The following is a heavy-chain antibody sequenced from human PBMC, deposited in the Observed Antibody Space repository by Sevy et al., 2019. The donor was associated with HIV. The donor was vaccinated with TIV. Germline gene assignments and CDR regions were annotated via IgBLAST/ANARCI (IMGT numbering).Heavy chain of an antibody. J-gene: IGHJ3*02. CDR3: ARDEAAAGDAFDI. Sequence: GGFLRLSCAASGFTFSSYSMNWVRQAPGKGLEWVSSISSSSSYIYYADSVKGRFTISRDNAKNSLYLQMNSLRAEDTAVYYCARDEAAAGDAFDIWGQGTMVTVSS. V-gene: IGHV3-21*01. D-gene: IGHD6-13*01. CDR1: GFTFSSYS. CDR2: ISSSSSYI.